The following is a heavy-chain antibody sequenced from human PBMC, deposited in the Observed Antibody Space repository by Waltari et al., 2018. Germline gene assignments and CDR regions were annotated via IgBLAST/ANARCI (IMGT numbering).Heavy chain of an antibody. CDR2: IYHSGST. J-gene: IGHJ4*01. Sequence: QVQLQQWGAGLLNPSETLSLTCGVNGGTFSDYYWTWIRQPPGKGLEWIGEIYHSGSTNYNPSLKSRVTISVQMSKNQFSLKLTSLTAADTAVYYCARYGEVPPNYFFDYWGQGTLVTVSS. V-gene: IGHV4-34*01. CDR1: GGTFSDYY. D-gene: IGHD2-21*01. CDR3: ARYGEVPPNYFFDY.